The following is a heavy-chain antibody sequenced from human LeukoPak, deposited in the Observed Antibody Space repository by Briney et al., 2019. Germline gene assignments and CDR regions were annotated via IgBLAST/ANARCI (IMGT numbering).Heavy chain of an antibody. CDR3: ARRTNSWYFDY. CDR2: IYATGST. D-gene: IGHD6-13*01. CDR1: GGSISSYY. Sequence: TSETLSLTCTVPGGSISSYYWNWIRQPAGKGLEWIGRIYATGSTIYNPSLKSRVTMSVDTSKNQFSLNLSSVTAADTDVYYCARRTNSWYFDYWGQGALVTVSS. J-gene: IGHJ4*02. V-gene: IGHV4-4*07.